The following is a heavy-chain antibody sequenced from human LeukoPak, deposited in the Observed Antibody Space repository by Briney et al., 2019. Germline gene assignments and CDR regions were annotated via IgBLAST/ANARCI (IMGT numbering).Heavy chain of an antibody. V-gene: IGHV4-59*01. CDR3: ARDIGDYGRKWFAP. J-gene: IGHJ5*02. CDR2: IDYSGST. CDR1: GGSISSFY. D-gene: IGHD4-17*01. Sequence: SETLSLTCTVSGGSISSFYWSWIRQPPGKGLEWIGCIDYSGSTNYNPSLKSRVTISVDTSKNQFSLKLRSVTAADTAMYYCARDIGDYGRKWFAPWGQGYPVTVSS.